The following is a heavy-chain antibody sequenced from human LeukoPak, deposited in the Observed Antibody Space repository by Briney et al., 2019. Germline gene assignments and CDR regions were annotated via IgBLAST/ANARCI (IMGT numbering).Heavy chain of an antibody. CDR2: MQYDGSIK. V-gene: IGHV3-30*02. CDR1: GFTFSSYD. Sequence: GGSLRLSCAASGFTFSSYDMHWVRQAPGKGLEWVAFMQYDGSIKYYADSVKGRFTISRDNSKNTLYLQMDSLRADDTAVYYCAKDLRAAADGTYFDYWGRGTLITVSS. CDR3: AKDLRAAADGTYFDY. D-gene: IGHD6-13*01. J-gene: IGHJ4*02.